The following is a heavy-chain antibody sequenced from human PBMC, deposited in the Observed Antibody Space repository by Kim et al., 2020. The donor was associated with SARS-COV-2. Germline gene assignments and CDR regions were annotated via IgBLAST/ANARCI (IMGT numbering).Heavy chain of an antibody. Sequence: SETLSLTCTVSGGSISSSSYYWGWIRQPPGKGLEWIGSIYYSGSTYYNPSLKSRVTISVDTSKNQFSLKLSSVTAADTAVYYCARVRPAFDIWGQGTMVTVSS. CDR2: IYYSGST. J-gene: IGHJ3*02. D-gene: IGHD6-6*01. CDR3: ARVRPAFDI. CDR1: GGSISSSSYY. V-gene: IGHV4-39*07.